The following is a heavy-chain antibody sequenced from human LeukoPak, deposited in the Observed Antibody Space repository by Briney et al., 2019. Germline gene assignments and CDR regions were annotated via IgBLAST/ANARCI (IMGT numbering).Heavy chain of an antibody. V-gene: IGHV3-33*01. CDR3: ARHSIPRPEGNFPHTALTV. J-gene: IGHJ6*02. D-gene: IGHD4-23*01. CDR1: GFSFSSYG. CDR2: IWYDGSKK. Sequence: GGSLRLSCAASGFSFSSYGMHWVRQAPGKGLEWVAVIWYDGSKKYYADSVKGRFIISRDNSRNTLYLQMNSLRVEDTTVYYCARHSIPRPEGNFPHTALTVWGQGTTVTV.